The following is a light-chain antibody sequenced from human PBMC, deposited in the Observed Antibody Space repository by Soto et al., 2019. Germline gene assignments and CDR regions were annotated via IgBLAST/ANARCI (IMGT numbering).Light chain of an antibody. Sequence: IQVTRCASSLSESVEHRVIINSRASQSISNHLNWYQQKPGKAPKLLIFAASSLQSGVPSRFSGSRSGPDFTLTISSLQPEDFATYYCQQSYSSPPTFGQGTKVDIK. CDR1: QSISNH. V-gene: IGKV1-39*01. CDR3: QQSYSSPPT. CDR2: AAS. J-gene: IGKJ1*01.